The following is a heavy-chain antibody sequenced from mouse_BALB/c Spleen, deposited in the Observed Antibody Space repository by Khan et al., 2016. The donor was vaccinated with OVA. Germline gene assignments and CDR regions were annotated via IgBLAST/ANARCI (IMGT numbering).Heavy chain of an antibody. Sequence: QVQLQQSGPELVRPGVSVKISCKGSGYTFTDYAMHWVKQSHAKSLEWIGLISIYSGNTNYNRKFKGKATMPVDKSSSTAYMELARLTSEDSAIYYCARPAYDGYYDYWGQGTTLTVSS. CDR3: ARPAYDGYYDY. CDR1: GYTFTDYA. J-gene: IGHJ2*01. CDR2: ISIYSGNT. D-gene: IGHD2-3*01. V-gene: IGHV1S137*01.